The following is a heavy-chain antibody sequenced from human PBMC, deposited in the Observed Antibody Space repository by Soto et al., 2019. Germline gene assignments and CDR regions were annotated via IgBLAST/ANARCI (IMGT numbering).Heavy chain of an antibody. Sequence: GACPTLVKPPQNLPPNRPLSWFSPRTSGGGVGWVRQPPGKALEWLALIYWDDDKRYSPSLKSRLTITKDTSKNQVVLTMTNMDPVDTATYYCAHITAMADFDYWGQGTLVTVSS. CDR1: WFSPRTSGGG. D-gene: IGHD5-18*01. J-gene: IGHJ4*02. CDR2: IYWDDDK. V-gene: IGHV2-5*02. CDR3: AHITAMADFDY.